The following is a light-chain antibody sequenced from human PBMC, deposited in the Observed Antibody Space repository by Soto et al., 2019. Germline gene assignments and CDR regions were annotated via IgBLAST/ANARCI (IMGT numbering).Light chain of an antibody. V-gene: IGKV1-9*01. CDR2: AAS. CDR3: QQLNSYPRT. J-gene: IGKJ1*01. CDR1: QVISSY. Sequence: DIKLTQSPSFLSASVGDRVTITCRASQVISSYLAWYQQKPGKAPKLLIDAASTLQSGVQSRFSGSGSGTEFTLTISSLQPEDFATYYCQQLNSYPRTFGQGTKVELK.